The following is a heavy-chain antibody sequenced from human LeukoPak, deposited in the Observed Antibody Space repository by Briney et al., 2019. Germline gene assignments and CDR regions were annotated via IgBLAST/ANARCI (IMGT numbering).Heavy chain of an antibody. CDR2: ISHDGII. D-gene: IGHD5-24*01. CDR3: ARDWVYKIDY. J-gene: IGHJ4*02. Sequence: GGSLRLSCETAGFTFSSYVMHWVRRTPGKGLVWVSRISHDGIISYADSVKGRFTISRDNAKNTLTLQMNGLRVEDTAVYFCARDWVYKIDYWGRGTLVTVSS. V-gene: IGHV3-74*01. CDR1: GFTFSSYV.